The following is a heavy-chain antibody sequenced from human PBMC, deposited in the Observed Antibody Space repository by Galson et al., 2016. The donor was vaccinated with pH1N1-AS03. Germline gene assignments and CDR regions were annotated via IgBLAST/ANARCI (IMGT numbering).Heavy chain of an antibody. CDR2: IYPGDSDT. V-gene: IGHV5-51*01. Sequence: QSGAEVKKPGESLKISCKGSGPIFANYWIGWVRQTPGKGLEWMGLIYPGDSDTRYGPSFQGQVTISADKSLSTAYLQWSSLKASDTAMYYCASSRIAAHTYYYHGIDVWGQGTTVTVSS. D-gene: IGHD6-6*01. J-gene: IGHJ6*02. CDR3: ASSRIAAHTYYYHGIDV. CDR1: GPIFANYW.